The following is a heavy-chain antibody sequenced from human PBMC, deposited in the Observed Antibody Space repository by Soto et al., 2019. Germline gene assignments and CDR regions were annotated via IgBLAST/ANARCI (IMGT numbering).Heavy chain of an antibody. V-gene: IGHV4-30-4*01. CDR2: IYYSGST. CDR3: AREKGYDFWSGPPFDP. J-gene: IGHJ5*02. D-gene: IGHD3-3*01. Sequence: LSLTCTVPGGSISSGDYYWSWIRQPPGKGLEWIGYIYYSGSTYYNPSLKSRVTISVDTSKNQFSLKLSSVTAADTAVYYCAREKGYDFWSGPPFDPWGQGTLVTVS. CDR1: GGSISSGDYY.